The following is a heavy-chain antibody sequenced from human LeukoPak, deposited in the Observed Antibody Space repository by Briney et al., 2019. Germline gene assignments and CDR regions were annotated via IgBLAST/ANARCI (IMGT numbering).Heavy chain of an antibody. J-gene: IGHJ6*02. CDR3: AKDIGIAAAPYIQGYYYGMDV. Sequence: GGSLRLSCAASGFTFDDYAVHWVRHAPGKGLEWVSGISWNSGSIGYADSVKGRFTISRDNAKNSLYLQMNSLRAEDTALYYCAKDIGIAAAPYIQGYYYGMDVWGQGTTVTVSS. D-gene: IGHD6-13*01. CDR2: ISWNSGSI. V-gene: IGHV3-9*01. CDR1: GFTFDDYA.